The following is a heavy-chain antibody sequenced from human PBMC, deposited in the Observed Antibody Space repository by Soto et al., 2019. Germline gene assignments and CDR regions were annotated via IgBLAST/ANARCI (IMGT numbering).Heavy chain of an antibody. D-gene: IGHD3-10*01. Sequence: PGGSLRLSCAASGFSFRSFGVHWVRQAPGKGLEWVAVIWNDGNNRRYGDSVRGRFTVSSDNSKKTVYLQMDSLRGEDTAMYYCARDRELGRTSPYFDFWGQGTLVTVSS. CDR3: ARDRELGRTSPYFDF. V-gene: IGHV3-33*01. CDR2: IWNDGNNR. CDR1: GFSFRSFG. J-gene: IGHJ4*02.